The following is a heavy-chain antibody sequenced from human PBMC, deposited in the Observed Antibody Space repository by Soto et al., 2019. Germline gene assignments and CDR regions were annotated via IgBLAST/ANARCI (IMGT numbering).Heavy chain of an antibody. D-gene: IGHD2-2*01. J-gene: IGHJ6*03. Sequence: GESLKISCKGSGYSFTNYWIAWVRQMPGKGPEWMGIIHPGDSDTRYSPSFQGQVTISADKSISTAYLQWSSLKASGTAMYYCARRTDYYYYMDVWGKGTTVTVSS. CDR2: IHPGDSDT. CDR1: GYSFTNYW. CDR3: ARRTDYYYYMDV. V-gene: IGHV5-51*01.